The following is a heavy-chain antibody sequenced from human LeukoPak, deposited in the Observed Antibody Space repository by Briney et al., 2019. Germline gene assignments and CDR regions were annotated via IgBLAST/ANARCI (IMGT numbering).Heavy chain of an antibody. V-gene: IGHV1-2*02. CDR2: IDPNNGAT. CDR1: GYTFTSNY. CDR3: ARDLKYEGFGAEVSLDF. Sequence: GASVKVSRKALGYTFTSNYVIWVRQAPGQGPEWVGWIDPNNGATYYAQQFQGRVTMARDTSSTTVYMERDSLTSDDTAVYYCARDLKYEGFGAEVSLDFWGQGTLVTVSS. J-gene: IGHJ4*02. D-gene: IGHD3-10*01.